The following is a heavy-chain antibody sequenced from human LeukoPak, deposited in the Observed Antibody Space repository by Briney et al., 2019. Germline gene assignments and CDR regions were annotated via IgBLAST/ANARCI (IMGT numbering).Heavy chain of an antibody. V-gene: IGHV3-48*03. J-gene: IGHJ6*02. CDR2: ISSSGSTI. Sequence: GGSLRLSCAASGFTFSSYEMNWVRQAPGKGLEWVSYISSSGSTIYYADSVKGRFTISRDNAKNSLYLQMNSLRAEDTAVYYCALAAAGTAYCYYYYGMDVWGQGTTVTVSS. CDR3: ALAAAGTAYCYYYYGMDV. D-gene: IGHD6-13*01. CDR1: GFTFSSYE.